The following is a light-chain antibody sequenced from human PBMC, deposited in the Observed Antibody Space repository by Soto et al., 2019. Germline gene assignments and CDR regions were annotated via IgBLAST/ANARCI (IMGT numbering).Light chain of an antibody. V-gene: IGKV1-39*01. CDR1: QSISNY. J-gene: IGKJ5*01. CDR2: AAS. Sequence: IQLTQSPSSLSASVGDRVTITCRASQSISNYLNWYQQKPGKAPTVLIYAASSLQSGVPSRFSGSGSVTDFTLTISSLQPEDFATYYCQQSYSTPRTFGQGTRLEIK. CDR3: QQSYSTPRT.